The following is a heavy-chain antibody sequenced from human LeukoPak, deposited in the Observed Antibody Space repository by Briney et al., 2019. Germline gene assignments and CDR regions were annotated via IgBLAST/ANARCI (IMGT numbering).Heavy chain of an antibody. D-gene: IGHD6-13*01. CDR2: IYSVGTT. CDR1: GFSFSNAW. J-gene: IGHJ4*02. CDR3: ARDPPGIAASVSGG. Sequence: GGSLRLSCTASGFSFSNAWMTWVRQAPGKGLEWVALIYSVGTTNYADSVKGRFTISRDNSKNTLYLQMTNVRVEDTAVYYCARDPPGIAASVSGGWGQGTLVTVSS. V-gene: IGHV3-53*01.